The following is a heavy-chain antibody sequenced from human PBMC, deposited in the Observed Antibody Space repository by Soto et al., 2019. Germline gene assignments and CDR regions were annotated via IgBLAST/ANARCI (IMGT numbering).Heavy chain of an antibody. J-gene: IGHJ6*03. Sequence: GSLRLSCAASGFTFSSYAMSWVRQAPGKGLEWVSAISGSGGSTYYADSVKGRFTISRDNSKNTLYLQMNSLRAEDTAVYYCAKESPTYYDILTGYDRYYYYYYMDVWGKGTTVTVSS. D-gene: IGHD3-9*01. CDR3: AKESPTYYDILTGYDRYYYYYYMDV. CDR2: ISGSGGST. V-gene: IGHV3-23*01. CDR1: GFTFSSYA.